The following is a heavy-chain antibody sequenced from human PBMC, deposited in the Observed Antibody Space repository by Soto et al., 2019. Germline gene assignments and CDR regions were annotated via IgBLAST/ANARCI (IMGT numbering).Heavy chain of an antibody. CDR3: ARGSFTIFGVVTTLFDF. Sequence: ASAKASCKASGYTFTSYGISSVRQATGQGLEWMGWISAYNGNTNYAQKLQGRVTMTTDTSTSTAYMELRSLRSDDTAVYYCARGSFTIFGVVTTLFDFWGQGTLVTVSS. J-gene: IGHJ4*02. D-gene: IGHD3-3*01. CDR1: GYTFTSYG. V-gene: IGHV1-18*01. CDR2: ISAYNGNT.